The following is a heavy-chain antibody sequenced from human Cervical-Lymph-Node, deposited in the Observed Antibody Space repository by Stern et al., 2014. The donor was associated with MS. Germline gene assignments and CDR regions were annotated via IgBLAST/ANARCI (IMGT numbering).Heavy chain of an antibody. Sequence: VQLVESGAEAKKPGSSVKVSCKASGVTFSSYAISCVRQSPGQGLEWMGVIIPIFGTANYAQKFQGRVTITADESTSTAYMELSSLRSEDTAVYYCARILSVYYYGMDVWGQGTTVTVSS. V-gene: IGHV1-69*01. CDR3: ARILSVYYYGMDV. CDR1: GVTFSSYA. J-gene: IGHJ6*02. CDR2: IIPIFGTA.